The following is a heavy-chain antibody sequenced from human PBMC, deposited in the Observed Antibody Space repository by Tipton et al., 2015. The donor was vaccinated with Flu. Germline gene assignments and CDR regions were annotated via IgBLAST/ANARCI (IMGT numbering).Heavy chain of an antibody. J-gene: IGHJ4*02. CDR1: GFSFSSYE. V-gene: IGHV3-48*03. Sequence: LSLTCAASGFSFSSYELNWVRQAPGKGLEWVSLISPSGSTRYYADSVKGRFTISRDNAKHELYLELNSLRAEDTAVYYCARGFIRLCDYWGQGALVIVSP. CDR3: ARGFIRLCDY. CDR2: ISPSGSTR. D-gene: IGHD3-16*01.